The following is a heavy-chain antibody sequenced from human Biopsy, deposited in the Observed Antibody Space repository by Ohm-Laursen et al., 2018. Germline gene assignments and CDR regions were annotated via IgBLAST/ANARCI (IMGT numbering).Heavy chain of an antibody. D-gene: IGHD3-9*01. CDR2: INLKSGGT. Sequence: ASVKVSCKASGYIFTTSGISWVRQAPGHGLEWMGWINLKSGGTHYLEKFRGRVTMTRDTSISTAYMEVSSLRSDDTAVYYCAIDGNDFLTDYLKIDQWGQGTLVTVSS. CDR3: AIDGNDFLTDYLKIDQ. CDR1: GYIFTTSG. J-gene: IGHJ4*02. V-gene: IGHV1-2*02.